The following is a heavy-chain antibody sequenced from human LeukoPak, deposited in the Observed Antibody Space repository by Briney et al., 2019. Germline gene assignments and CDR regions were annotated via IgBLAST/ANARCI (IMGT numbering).Heavy chain of an antibody. Sequence: ASVNVSCTTSGYTFTIYAMHWVRQAPAQRLEWMGWINAGNGNTKYSQKFQGRVTITRDTSASTAYLELSSLRSEDTAVYYCAKSFSDAFDIWGQGTMVTVSS. J-gene: IGHJ3*02. CDR1: GYTFTIYA. CDR3: AKSFSDAFDI. CDR2: INAGNGNT. V-gene: IGHV1-3*01. D-gene: IGHD3-16*02.